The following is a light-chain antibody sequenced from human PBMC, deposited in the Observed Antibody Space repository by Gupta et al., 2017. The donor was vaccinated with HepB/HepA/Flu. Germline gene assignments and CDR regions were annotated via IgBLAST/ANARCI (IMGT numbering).Light chain of an antibody. CDR2: NVS. CDR3: SAYTSSRWV. Sequence: QSALTQPVSVSGSPGQSITISCTGTSSDLGNNNYLSWYQQLPGKAPNVIIYNVSNRPSGVSNRFSGSKSDTTASLTISGLQADDEDDYYCSAYTSSRWVFGGGTKLTVL. J-gene: IGLJ3*02. V-gene: IGLV2-14*01. CDR1: SSDLGNNNY.